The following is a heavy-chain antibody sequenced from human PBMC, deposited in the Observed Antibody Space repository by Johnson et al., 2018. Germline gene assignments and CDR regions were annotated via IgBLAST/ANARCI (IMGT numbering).Heavy chain of an antibody. D-gene: IGHD3-16*01. J-gene: IGHJ6*02. CDR2: IYYSGST. Sequence: QVQLQESGPGLVKPSETLSLTCTVSGGSISSYHWSWIRQPPGKGLEWIGYIYYSGSTNYNPSLKSRVTISVDTSKNQFSLKLSSVTAADTAVDYCARDRGEAPSGMDGWGQGTTVTVSS. V-gene: IGHV4-59*01. CDR3: ARDRGEAPSGMDG. CDR1: GGSISSYH.